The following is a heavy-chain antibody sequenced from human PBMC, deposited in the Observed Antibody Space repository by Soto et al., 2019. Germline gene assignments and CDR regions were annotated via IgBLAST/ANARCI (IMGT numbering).Heavy chain of an antibody. Sequence: PGGSLRLSCAASGFTFSNAWMSWVRQAPGKGLEWVGRIKSKTDGGTTDYAAPVKGRFTISRDDSKNTLYLQMNSLKTEDTAVYYCTTDPTHYYGSGSIDYWGQGTLVTVSS. CDR2: IKSKTDGGTT. CDR3: TTDPTHYYGSGSIDY. J-gene: IGHJ4*02. CDR1: GFTFSNAW. V-gene: IGHV3-15*01. D-gene: IGHD3-10*01.